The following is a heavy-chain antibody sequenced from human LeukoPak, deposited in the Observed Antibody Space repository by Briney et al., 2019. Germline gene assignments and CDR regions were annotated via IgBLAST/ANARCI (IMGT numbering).Heavy chain of an antibody. CDR1: GFTFSDYY. D-gene: IGHD3-22*01. CDR2: ISSSGSTK. CDR3: WAEATIIEGSGNFDT. J-gene: IGHJ3*02. V-gene: IGHV3-11*01. Sequence: GGSLRLSCAASGFTFSDYYMIWMREAPGKGLGWVSYISSSGSTKYYADSVKGRFTISRDNNRNSPFLQKNRLMTEETTVSYYWAEATIIEGSGNFDTWGQGTLLTVSS.